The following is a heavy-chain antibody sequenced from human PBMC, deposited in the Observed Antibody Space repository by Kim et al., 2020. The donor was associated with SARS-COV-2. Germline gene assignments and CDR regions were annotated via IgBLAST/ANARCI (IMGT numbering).Heavy chain of an antibody. CDR3: ARAIRIAAAGTQNYWYFDL. J-gene: IGHJ2*01. Sequence: GRFTISRDNAKNSLYLQMNSLRAEDAAVYYCARAIRIAAAGTQNYWYFDLWGRGTLVTVSS. D-gene: IGHD6-13*01. V-gene: IGHV3-11*06.